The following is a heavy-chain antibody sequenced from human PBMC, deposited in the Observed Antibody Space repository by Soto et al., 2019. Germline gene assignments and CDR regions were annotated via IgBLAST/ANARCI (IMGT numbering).Heavy chain of an antibody. CDR1: GGTFSSYA. D-gene: IGHD6-19*01. CDR2: IIPIVGRA. Sequence: QVQLVQSGAEVKKPGSSVKVSCKASGGTFSSYAISWVRQAPGQGLEWMGGIIPIVGRANYAQKFQGRVTITADESTSTAYMELSSLRSEDTAVYYCARDPGIAVAGTWEYYYYGMDVWGPGTTVTVSS. J-gene: IGHJ6*02. V-gene: IGHV1-69*12. CDR3: ARDPGIAVAGTWEYYYYGMDV.